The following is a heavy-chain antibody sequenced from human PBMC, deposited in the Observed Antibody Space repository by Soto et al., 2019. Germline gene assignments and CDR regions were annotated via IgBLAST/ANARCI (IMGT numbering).Heavy chain of an antibody. D-gene: IGHD6-13*01. Sequence: TGGSLRLSCAASGFTFSSYSMNWVRQAPGKGLEWVSSISSSSSYIYYADSVKGRFTISRDNAKNSLYLQMNSLRAEDTAVYYCARDQGSSWYDHDAFDIWGQGTMVTVSS. CDR3: ARDQGSSWYDHDAFDI. V-gene: IGHV3-21*01. J-gene: IGHJ3*02. CDR2: ISSSSSYI. CDR1: GFTFSSYS.